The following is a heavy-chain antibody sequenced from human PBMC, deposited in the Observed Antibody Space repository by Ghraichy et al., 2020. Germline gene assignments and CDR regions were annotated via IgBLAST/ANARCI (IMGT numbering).Heavy chain of an antibody. D-gene: IGHD1-26*01. CDR3: ALDRGVGAFDY. Sequence: GGSLRLSCAASGFTFSSYGMHWVRQAPGKGLEWVAVISYDGSNKYYADSVKGRFTISRDNSKNTLYLQMNSLRAEDTAVYYCALDRGVGAFDYWGQGTLVTVSS. CDR2: ISYDGSNK. J-gene: IGHJ4*02. CDR1: GFTFSSYG. V-gene: IGHV3-30*03.